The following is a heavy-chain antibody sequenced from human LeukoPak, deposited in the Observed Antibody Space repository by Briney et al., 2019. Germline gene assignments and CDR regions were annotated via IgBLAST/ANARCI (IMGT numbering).Heavy chain of an antibody. J-gene: IGHJ4*02. Sequence: SETLSLTCTVSGGSISSYYWSWLRQPPGKGLEWIGYIYYSGSTNYNPSLKSRVTISVNTSKNQFSLKLSSVTAGDTAVYYCARHFYGSGSYNWGQGTLVTVSS. V-gene: IGHV4-59*08. D-gene: IGHD3-10*01. CDR2: IYYSGST. CDR1: GGSISSYY. CDR3: ARHFYGSGSYN.